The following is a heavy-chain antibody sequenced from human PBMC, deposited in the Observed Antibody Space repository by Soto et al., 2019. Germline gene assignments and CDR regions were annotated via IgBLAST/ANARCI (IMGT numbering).Heavy chain of an antibody. CDR2: MNPNSGNT. Sequence: QVQLVQSGAEVKKPRASVKVSCKASGYTFTSYDINWVRQATGQGLEWMGWMNPNSGNTGYAQKLGGRVTMTRNTSISTAYMELSSLRSEDTAFYYCARTLYGDNVDCWGEVTLVTVSS. D-gene: IGHD4-17*01. V-gene: IGHV1-8*01. CDR1: GYTFTSYD. CDR3: ARTLYGDNVDC. J-gene: IGHJ4*02.